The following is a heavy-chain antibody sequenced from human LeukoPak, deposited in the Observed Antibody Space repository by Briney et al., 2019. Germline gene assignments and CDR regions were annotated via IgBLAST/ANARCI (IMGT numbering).Heavy chain of an antibody. CDR2: IIPIFGTA. CDR1: GGTFSSYA. CDR3: AREVSSGWPFPFDY. V-gene: IGHV1-69*05. Sequence: SVKVSCKASGGTFSSYAISWVRQAPGQGLEWVGRIIPIFGTANYAQKFQGRVTITTDESTSTAYMELSSLRSEDTAVYYCAREVSSGWPFPFDYWGQGTLVTVSS. J-gene: IGHJ4*02. D-gene: IGHD6-19*01.